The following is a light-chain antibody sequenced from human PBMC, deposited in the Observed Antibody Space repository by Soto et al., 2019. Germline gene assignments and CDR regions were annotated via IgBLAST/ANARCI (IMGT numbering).Light chain of an antibody. CDR3: QQRSDWPPWT. CDR2: DAS. CDR1: QSVSNY. V-gene: IGKV3-11*01. J-gene: IGKJ1*01. Sequence: EIVLTQSPATLSLSPGERATLSCRASQSVSNYLAWYQQKPGQAPRLLIYDASNRATGIPARFSGSGSGTDFTLTISSLEPEDFAVYFCQQRSDWPPWTFGQGTKVEIK.